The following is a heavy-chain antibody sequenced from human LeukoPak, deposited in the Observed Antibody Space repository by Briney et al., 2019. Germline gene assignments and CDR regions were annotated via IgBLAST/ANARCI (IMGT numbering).Heavy chain of an antibody. V-gene: IGHV5-10-1*01. CDR2: IDPSDSYT. J-gene: IGHJ5*02. CDR3: ARRLGYCSSTSCSNWFDP. CDR1: GYSFTSYW. D-gene: IGHD2-2*01. Sequence: GESLKISCKASGYSFTSYWISWVRQMPGKGLEWMGRIDPSDSYTNYSPSFQGHVTISADKSISTAYLQWSSLKASDTAMYYCARRLGYCSSTSCSNWFDPWGQGTLVTVSS.